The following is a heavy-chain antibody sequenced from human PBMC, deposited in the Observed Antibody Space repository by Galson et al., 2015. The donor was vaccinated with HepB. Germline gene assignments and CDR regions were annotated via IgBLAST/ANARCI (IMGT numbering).Heavy chain of an antibody. CDR3: ARDPGYSSGGGDY. Sequence: SLRLSCAASGFTFSSYWMHWVRQAPGKGLVWVSRINSDGSSTSYADSVKGRFTISRDNAKNTLYLQMNSLRAEDTAVYYCARDPGYSSGGGDYWGQGTLVTVSS. D-gene: IGHD6-19*01. CDR1: GFTFSSYW. J-gene: IGHJ4*02. V-gene: IGHV3-74*01. CDR2: INSDGSST.